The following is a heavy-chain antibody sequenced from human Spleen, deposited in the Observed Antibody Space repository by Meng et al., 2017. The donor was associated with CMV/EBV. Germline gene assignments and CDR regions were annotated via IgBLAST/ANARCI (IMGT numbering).Heavy chain of an antibody. CDR1: GYTFTSYG. Sequence: QVELGQAGAEVKKPGASVKVSCKASGYTFTSYGISWVRQAPGQGLEWMGWISAYNGNTNYAQKLQGRVTMTTDTSTSTAYMELRSLRSDDTAVYYCARDSLGSGSGLPAYWGQGTLVTVSS. V-gene: IGHV1-18*01. CDR3: ARDSLGSGSGLPAY. D-gene: IGHD1-26*01. J-gene: IGHJ4*02. CDR2: ISAYNGNT.